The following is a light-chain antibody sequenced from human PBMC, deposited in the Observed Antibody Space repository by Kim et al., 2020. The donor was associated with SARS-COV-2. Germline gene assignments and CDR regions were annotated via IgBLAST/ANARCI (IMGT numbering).Light chain of an antibody. CDR1: QGISNY. Sequence: ASVGDRVTITGRASQGISNYLAWYQQKPGEVPKLLIYAASTLQSGVPSRFSGSGSGTDFTLTISRLQPEDVATYYCQKYNSAPLTFGGGTKVDIK. CDR3: QKYNSAPLT. CDR2: AAS. J-gene: IGKJ4*01. V-gene: IGKV1-27*01.